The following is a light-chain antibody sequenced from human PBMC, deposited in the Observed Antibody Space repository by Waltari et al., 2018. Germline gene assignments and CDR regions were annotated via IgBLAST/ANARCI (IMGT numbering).Light chain of an antibody. Sequence: DIQMTQSPSSLSASVGDRVTITCRASRAITHYVNWYQPRTGLAPKLLIYASSTFQGGVPTRFSGSGSGTDFTLTISSLQIEDFATYYCQQSHSAPLAFGGGTRLEI. CDR3: QQSHSAPLA. J-gene: IGKJ4*01. V-gene: IGKV1-39*01. CDR2: ASS. CDR1: RAITHY.